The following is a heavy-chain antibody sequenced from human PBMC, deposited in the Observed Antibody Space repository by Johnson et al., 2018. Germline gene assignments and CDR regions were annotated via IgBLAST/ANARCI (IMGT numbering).Heavy chain of an antibody. J-gene: IGHJ3*02. CDR3: ARDRRPDDAFDM. Sequence: QLVQSGGGLVQPGGSLRLSCAASGFTVSSNYMSWVRQAPGKGLEWVSVIYSGGSTYYADSVKGRFTISRDNSKNTLYLQMNSLGAEDAAVYYCARDRRPDDAFDMWGQGTMVTVSS. CDR1: GFTVSSNY. D-gene: IGHD6-25*01. CDR2: IYSGGST. V-gene: IGHV3-66*02.